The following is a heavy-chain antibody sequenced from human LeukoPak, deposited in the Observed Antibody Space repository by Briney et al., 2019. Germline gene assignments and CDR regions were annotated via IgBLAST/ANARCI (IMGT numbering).Heavy chain of an antibody. Sequence: SETLSLTCTVSGDSISSSSYYWSWIRQPPGKGLEWIGEINHSGSTNYNPSLKSRVTISVDTSKNQFSLKLSSVTAADTAVYYCARRTVGATRWFDPWGQGTLVTVSS. CDR3: ARRTVGATRWFDP. J-gene: IGHJ5*02. D-gene: IGHD1-26*01. V-gene: IGHV4-39*07. CDR2: INHSGST. CDR1: GDSISSSSYY.